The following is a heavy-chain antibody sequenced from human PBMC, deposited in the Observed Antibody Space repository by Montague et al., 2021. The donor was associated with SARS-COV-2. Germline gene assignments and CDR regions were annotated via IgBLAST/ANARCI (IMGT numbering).Heavy chain of an antibody. CDR1: GFIFDGYA. CDR3: AKDTISTSGWQTYFDY. V-gene: IGHV3-9*01. Sequence: SLRLSCAASGFIFDGYAMHWVRQAPGKGLEWVSGISWNSGFLGYADSVKGRFTISRDNAKNSLYLQMNSLRAEDTALYYCAKDTISTSGWQTYFDYWGQGTLVTVSS. J-gene: IGHJ4*02. CDR2: ISWNSGFL. D-gene: IGHD2/OR15-2a*01.